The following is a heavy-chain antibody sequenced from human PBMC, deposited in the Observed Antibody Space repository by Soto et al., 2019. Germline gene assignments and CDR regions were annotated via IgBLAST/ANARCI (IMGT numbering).Heavy chain of an antibody. Sequence: QVQLQESGPGLVKPSETLSLTCSVSGGSLSSGSSYWSWIRQPPGKGLEYIGYIFYTGATNYNPSLKSRVIISVDTSRNQFSLKLSSVSAADTAVYYCARDSYSGSPGFDSWGQGALVTVSS. CDR2: IFYTGAT. D-gene: IGHD6-6*01. V-gene: IGHV4-61*01. J-gene: IGHJ4*02. CDR3: ARDSYSGSPGFDS. CDR1: GGSLSSGSSY.